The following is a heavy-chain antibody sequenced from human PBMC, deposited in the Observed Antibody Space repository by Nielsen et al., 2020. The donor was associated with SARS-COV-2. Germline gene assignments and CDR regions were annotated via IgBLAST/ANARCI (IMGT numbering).Heavy chain of an antibody. CDR1: GFTFDDYA. J-gene: IGHJ4*02. D-gene: IGHD2-2*01. CDR3: ARETLDHTSSFVDF. CDR2: ISYDGSNQ. V-gene: IGHV3-30-3*01. Sequence: GGSLRLSCAASGFTFDDYALHWVRQAPGKRLEWLTIISYDGSNQHYADSVKGRFTISRDDSKNLVYLQMNSLNPDDTAMYFCARETLDHTSSFVDFWGQGTLVTVSS.